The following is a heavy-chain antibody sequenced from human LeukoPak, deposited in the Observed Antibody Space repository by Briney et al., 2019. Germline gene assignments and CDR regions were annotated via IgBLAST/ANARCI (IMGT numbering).Heavy chain of an antibody. CDR2: IYSGGST. V-gene: IGHV3-66*04. CDR1: GFTVSSNY. D-gene: IGHD6-19*01. CDR3: ARHIAVAGRGVYYFDY. J-gene: IGHJ4*02. Sequence: GGSLRLSCAASGFTVSSNYMSWVRQAPGKGLEWVSVIYSGGSTYYADSVKGRFTISRDNSKNTLYLQMNSLRAKDTAVYYCARHIAVAGRGVYYFDYWGQGTLVTVSS.